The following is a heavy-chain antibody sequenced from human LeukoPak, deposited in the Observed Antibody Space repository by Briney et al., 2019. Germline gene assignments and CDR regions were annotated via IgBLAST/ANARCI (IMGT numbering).Heavy chain of an antibody. CDR3: ARNTWLQPPDY. CDR1: GFTVSSNS. D-gene: IGHD5-24*01. CDR2: IFSIDKT. J-gene: IGHJ4*02. Sequence: PGGSLRLSCAASGFTVSSNSMSWVRQAPGKGLEGVSIIFSIDKTYYADSVRGRFTISGDNFTNTLYLQMNSLRAEDTAVYYCARNTWLQPPDYWGQGTLVTVSS. V-gene: IGHV3-66*01.